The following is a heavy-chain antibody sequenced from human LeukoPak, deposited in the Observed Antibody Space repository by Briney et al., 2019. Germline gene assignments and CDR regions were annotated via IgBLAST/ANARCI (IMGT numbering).Heavy chain of an antibody. CDR1: GGSISSSSYY. V-gene: IGHV4-39*07. J-gene: IGHJ2*01. CDR2: IYYSGST. CDR3: ARVRVTGLVVFPADL. Sequence: PSETLSLTCTVSGGSISSSSYYWGWIRQPPGKGLEWIGSIYYSGSTYYNSSLKSRVTISVDTSKNQFSLKLSSVTAADTAVYYCARVRVTGLVVFPADLWGRGTLVTVSS. D-gene: IGHD2-2*01.